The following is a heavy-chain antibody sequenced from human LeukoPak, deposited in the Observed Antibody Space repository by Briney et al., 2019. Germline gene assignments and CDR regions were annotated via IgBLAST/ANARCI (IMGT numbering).Heavy chain of an antibody. J-gene: IGHJ3*02. V-gene: IGHV3-13*04. D-gene: IGHD3-10*01. CDR1: GFALSSYD. CDR3: ARAYRGYYGSGSYYNDAFDI. CDR2: IGTAGDT. Sequence: PGGSLRLSCAASGFALSSYDMHWVRQATGKGLEWVSAIGTAGDTYYPGSVKGRFTISRENAKNSLYLQMNSLRAGDTAVYYCARAYRGYYGSGSYYNDAFDIWGQGTMVTVSS.